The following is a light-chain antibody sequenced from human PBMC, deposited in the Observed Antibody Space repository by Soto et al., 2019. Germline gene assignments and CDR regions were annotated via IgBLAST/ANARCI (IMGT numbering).Light chain of an antibody. Sequence: QSVLTQPASVSGSPGQSITISCTGTSSDVGGYNYVSWYQQHPGKAPKLMIYDVSNRPSGVSNRFSGSKSGNTASLTISGLQAEDEADYYCSSYTSSSTSLGTGTKVTAL. CDR3: SSYTSSSTS. CDR1: SSDVGGYNY. CDR2: DVS. J-gene: IGLJ1*01. V-gene: IGLV2-14*01.